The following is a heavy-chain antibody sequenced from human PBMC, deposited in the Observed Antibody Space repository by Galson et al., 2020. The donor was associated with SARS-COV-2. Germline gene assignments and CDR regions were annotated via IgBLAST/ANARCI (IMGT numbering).Heavy chain of an antibody. D-gene: IGHD3-3*01. J-gene: IGHJ6*03. V-gene: IGHV3-33*06. Sequence: GGSLRLSCAASGFTFSSYGMHWVRQAPGKGLEWVAVIWYDGSNIYYADSVKGRFTISRENSKNTLYLQMNSLRAEDTPVYYCAKDLAIFGVADYMDVWGKGTTVTVSS. CDR2: IWYDGSNI. CDR1: GFTFSSYG. CDR3: AKDLAIFGVADYMDV.